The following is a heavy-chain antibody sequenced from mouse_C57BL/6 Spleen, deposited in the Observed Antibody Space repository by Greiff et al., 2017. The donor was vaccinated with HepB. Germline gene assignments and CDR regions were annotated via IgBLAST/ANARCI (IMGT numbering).Heavy chain of an antibody. J-gene: IGHJ4*01. V-gene: IGHV1-43*01. CDR3: AFHEDY. CDR2: INPSTGGT. Sequence: VQLQQSGPELVKPGASVKISCKASGYSFTGYYMHWVKQSSEKSLEWIGEINPSTGGTSYNQKFKGKATLTVDKSSSTAYMQLKSLTSEDSAVYYCAFHEDYWGQGTSVTVSS. D-gene: IGHD1-2*01. CDR1: GYSFTGYY.